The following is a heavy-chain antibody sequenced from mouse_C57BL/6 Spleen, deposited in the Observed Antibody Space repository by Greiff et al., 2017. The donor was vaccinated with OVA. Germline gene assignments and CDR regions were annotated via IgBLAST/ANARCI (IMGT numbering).Heavy chain of an antibody. Sequence: QVQLQQPGAELVKPGASVKMSCKASGYTFTSYWITWVKQRPGQGLEWIGDIYPGSGSTNYNEKFKSKATLTVDTSSSTAYMQLSSLTSEDSAVYYCARWDFITTVVDYWGQGTTLTVSS. CDR2: IYPGSGST. CDR1: GYTFTSYW. V-gene: IGHV1-55*01. D-gene: IGHD1-1*01. CDR3: ARWDFITTVVDY. J-gene: IGHJ2*01.